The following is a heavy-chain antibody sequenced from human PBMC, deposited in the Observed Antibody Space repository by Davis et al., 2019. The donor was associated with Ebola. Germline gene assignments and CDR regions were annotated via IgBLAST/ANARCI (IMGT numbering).Heavy chain of an antibody. Sequence: GESLKISCAASGLAFSASSMHWVRQASGKGLEWVGRIRTRPDSYATGYSASVRGRFTISRDDSKSTAYLQMNSLKTEDTAIYYCASSSSYYFDYWGQGILVTVSS. D-gene: IGHD6-13*01. CDR2: IRTRPDSYAT. CDR3: ASSSSYYFDY. V-gene: IGHV3-73*01. J-gene: IGHJ4*02. CDR1: GLAFSASS.